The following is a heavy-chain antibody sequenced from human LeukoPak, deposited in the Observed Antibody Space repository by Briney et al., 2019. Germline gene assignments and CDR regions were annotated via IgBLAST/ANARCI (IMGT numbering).Heavy chain of an antibody. Sequence: GGSLRLSCAASGFTFSDYYMSWIRQAPGKGLEWVSYISFSGSPTQYADSVKGRFTISRDNVKKSLYLQMNSLRVEDTAVYYRARGSSSYYGLDVWGQGTTVTVSS. CDR3: ARGSSSYYGLDV. J-gene: IGHJ6*02. D-gene: IGHD3-10*01. V-gene: IGHV3-11*01. CDR2: ISFSGSPT. CDR1: GFTFSDYY.